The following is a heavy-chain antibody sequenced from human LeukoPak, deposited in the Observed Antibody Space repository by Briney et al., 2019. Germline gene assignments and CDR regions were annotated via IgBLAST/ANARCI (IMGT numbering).Heavy chain of an antibody. Sequence: ASVKLSGKASGYTFTGYYMHWVRQAPGQRLEGMGWINPNSGGTNYAQKFQGRVTMTRDTSISTAYMELSRLRSDDTAVYYCARQDERLWCGLDYWGQGTLVTVSS. V-gene: IGHV1-2*02. J-gene: IGHJ4*02. CDR1: GYTFTGYY. CDR3: ARQDERLWCGLDY. CDR2: INPNSGGT. D-gene: IGHD3-10*01.